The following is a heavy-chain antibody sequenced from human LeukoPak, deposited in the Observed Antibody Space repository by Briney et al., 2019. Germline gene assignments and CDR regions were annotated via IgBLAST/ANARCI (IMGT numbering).Heavy chain of an antibody. CDR2: INSDGSTT. CDR3: AKAATYFYGSVTYDWFES. V-gene: IGHV3-74*01. J-gene: IGHJ5*01. CDR1: GFTFSNAW. Sequence: GGSLRLSCAASGFTFSNAWMSWVRQAPGKGLVWVSGINSDGSTTRYADSVKGRFTISRDNAKNTQHLQMDSLRVDDTAIYYCAKAATYFYGSVTYDWFESWGQGTLVTVSS. D-gene: IGHD3-10*01.